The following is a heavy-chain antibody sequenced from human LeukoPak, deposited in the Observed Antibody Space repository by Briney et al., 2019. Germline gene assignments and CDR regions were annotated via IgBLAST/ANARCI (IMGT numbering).Heavy chain of an antibody. D-gene: IGHD2-2*01. V-gene: IGHV4-34*01. CDR1: GGSFSGYY. CDR3: ARGTDIVVVPAASRNRWFDP. Sequence: PSETLSLTCAVYGGSFSGYYWSWIRQPPGKGLEWIGKINHSGSTNYNPSLKSRVTISVDTSKNQFSLKLSSVTAADTAVYYCARGTDIVVVPAASRNRWFDPWGQGTLVTVSS. CDR2: INHSGST. J-gene: IGHJ5*02.